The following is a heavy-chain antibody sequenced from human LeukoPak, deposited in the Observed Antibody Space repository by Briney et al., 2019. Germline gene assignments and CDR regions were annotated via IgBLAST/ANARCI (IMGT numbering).Heavy chain of an antibody. CDR3: AKDRPAQYGSGSYYNDY. Sequence: GGSLRLSCAASGFTFSDYYMSWIRQATGKGLEWVSAISGSGGSTYYADSVKGRSTISRDNSKNTLYLQMNSLRAEDTAVYYCAKDRPAQYGSGSYYNDYWGQGTLVTVSS. J-gene: IGHJ4*02. CDR1: GFTFSDYY. D-gene: IGHD3-10*01. CDR2: ISGSGGST. V-gene: IGHV3-23*01.